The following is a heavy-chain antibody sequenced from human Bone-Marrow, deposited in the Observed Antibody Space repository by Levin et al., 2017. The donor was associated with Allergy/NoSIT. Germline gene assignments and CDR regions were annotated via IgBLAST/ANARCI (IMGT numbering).Heavy chain of an antibody. J-gene: IGHJ6*03. D-gene: IGHD4-17*01. CDR3: AKAGTTVMLDYSYLDV. Sequence: GGSLRLSCTISGFIFADYAMNWVRQAPGRGLEWVSSLDGSSAKTYYADSVKGRFIISREYSKNTLFLQMNSLRVEDTARYYCAKAGTTVMLDYSYLDVWGEGTAVTVSS. CDR1: GFIFADYA. V-gene: IGHV3-23*01. CDR2: LDGSSAKT.